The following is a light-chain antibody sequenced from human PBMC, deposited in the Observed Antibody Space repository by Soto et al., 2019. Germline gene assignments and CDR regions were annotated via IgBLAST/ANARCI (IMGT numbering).Light chain of an antibody. CDR3: QQYNVFPIT. CDR2: EAS. CDR1: QSIVTW. J-gene: IGKJ5*01. V-gene: IGKV1-5*03. Sequence: DIQMTQSPSTLSASIGDRVMITCRASQSIVTWLAWYQQKSGKAPKLLIYEASNLESEVPSRFSGSGSGTEFTLTISSLQPDHFATYYCQQYNVFPITFGQGTRLEI.